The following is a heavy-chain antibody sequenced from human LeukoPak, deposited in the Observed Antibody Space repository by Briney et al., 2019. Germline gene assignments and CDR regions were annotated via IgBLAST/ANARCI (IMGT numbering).Heavy chain of an antibody. CDR2: IRYDGSNT. Sequence: PGGSLRLSCAASGFTFRSYAMHWVRQAPGKGLEWVALIRYDGSNTFYVDSVKGRFTISRDNSKNTLYLQMNSLRAEDTAVYYCAGDSSGSLDYWGQGTLVTVSS. CDR3: AGDSSGSLDY. V-gene: IGHV3-30*02. CDR1: GFTFRSYA. D-gene: IGHD3-22*01. J-gene: IGHJ4*02.